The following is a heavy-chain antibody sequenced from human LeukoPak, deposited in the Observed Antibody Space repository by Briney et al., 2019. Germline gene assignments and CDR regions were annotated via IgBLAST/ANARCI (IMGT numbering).Heavy chain of an antibody. CDR3: AAKVELRSNGPYFNS. CDR1: GFTVSSNY. D-gene: IGHD1-7*01. J-gene: IGHJ4*02. Sequence: GGSLRLSCAPSGFTVSSNYMSWVRKAPGKGLEWVSVIYSGGDTFYADSVKGRFTISRDNSKNTLYLQMNSLRAEGTAVYYCAAKVELRSNGPYFNSWGQGTLVTVSS. V-gene: IGHV3-53*01. CDR2: IYSGGDT.